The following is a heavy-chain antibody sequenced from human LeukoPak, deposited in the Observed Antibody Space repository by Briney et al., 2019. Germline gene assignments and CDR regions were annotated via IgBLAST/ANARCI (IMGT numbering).Heavy chain of an antibody. CDR2: IYYSGST. V-gene: IGHV4-59*01. Sequence: SETLSLTCTVSGGSISSYYWSWIRQPPGKGLEWIGYIYYSGSTNYNPSLKSRVTISVDTSKNQFSLKLSSVTAADTAVYYCARRGGFFDFWGQGTLVTVSS. D-gene: IGHD3-16*01. J-gene: IGHJ4*02. CDR1: GGSISSYY. CDR3: ARRGGFFDF.